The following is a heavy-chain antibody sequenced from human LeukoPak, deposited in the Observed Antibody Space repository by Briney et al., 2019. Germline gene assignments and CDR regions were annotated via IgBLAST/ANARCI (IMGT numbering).Heavy chain of an antibody. CDR1: GFTFSSYG. CDR2: IWYDGSNK. D-gene: IGHD2-15*01. Sequence: PGGSLRLSCAASGFTFSSYGMHWVRQAPGKGLEWVAIIWYDGSNKYYADSVRSRFTVSRDNSKNTLYLQMNSLRAEDTAMYYCARDRTRDCSGGGCYRHYFDYWGQGTLVTVSS. V-gene: IGHV3-33*01. CDR3: ARDRTRDCSGGGCYRHYFDY. J-gene: IGHJ4*02.